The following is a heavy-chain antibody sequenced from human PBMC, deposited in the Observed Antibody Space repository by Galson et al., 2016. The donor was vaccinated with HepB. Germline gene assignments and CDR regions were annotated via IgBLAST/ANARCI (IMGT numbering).Heavy chain of an antibody. D-gene: IGHD2-15*01. CDR1: GGSLSGYF. CDR3: ARGDLGGGGRYNWFDP. J-gene: IGHJ5*02. V-gene: IGHV4-34*01. CDR2: INSSGSS. Sequence: SETLSLTCAVSGGSLSGYFWTWIRQTPETGLEWIGEINSSGSSKSNPSLKSRVTISIDKTNNQFSLKLTSLTAADTAIYYCARGDLGGGGRYNWFDPWGQGTRVTVSS.